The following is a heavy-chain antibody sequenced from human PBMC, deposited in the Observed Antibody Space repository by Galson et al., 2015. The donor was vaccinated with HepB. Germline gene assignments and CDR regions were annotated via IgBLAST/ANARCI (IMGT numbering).Heavy chain of an antibody. D-gene: IGHD3-3*01. CDR1: GYTFTSYG. J-gene: IGHJ4*02. V-gene: IGHV1-18*04. CDR2: ISAYNGNT. Sequence: QSGAEVKKPGESLKISCKASGYTFTSYGISWVRQAPGQGLEWMGWISAYNGNTNYAQKLQGRVTMTTDTSTSTAYMELRSLRSDDTAVYYCARGPITIFGVVSRQTTNKKYYFDYWGQGTLVTVSS. CDR3: ARGPITIFGVVSRQTTNKKYYFDY.